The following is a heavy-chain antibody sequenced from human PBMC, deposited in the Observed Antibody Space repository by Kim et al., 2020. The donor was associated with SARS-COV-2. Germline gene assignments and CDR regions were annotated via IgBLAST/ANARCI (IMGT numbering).Heavy chain of an antibody. D-gene: IGHD3-3*01. J-gene: IGHJ5*02. V-gene: IGHV1-69*13. CDR3: ARNPRTIFGVVIIQWFDP. CDR2: IIPIFGTA. Sequence: SVKVSCKASGGTFSSYAISWVRQAPGQGLEWMGGIIPIFGTANYAQKFQGRVTITADESTSTAYMELSSLRSEDTAVYYCARNPRTIFGVVIIQWFDPWGQGTLVTVSS. CDR1: GGTFSSYA.